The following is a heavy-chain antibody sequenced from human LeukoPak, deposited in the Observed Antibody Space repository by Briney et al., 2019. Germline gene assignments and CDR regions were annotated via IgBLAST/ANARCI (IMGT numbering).Heavy chain of an antibody. D-gene: IGHD1-26*01. J-gene: IGHJ4*02. CDR1: GFTFSSYG. Sequence: GRSLRLSCAASGFTFSSYGMHWVRQAPGKGLEWVAVISYDGSNKYYADSVKGRFTISRDNSKNTLYLQMNSLRAEDMAVYYCARDPARSGSYYFDYWGQGTLVTVSS. CDR3: ARDPARSGSYYFDY. CDR2: ISYDGSNK. V-gene: IGHV3-30*03.